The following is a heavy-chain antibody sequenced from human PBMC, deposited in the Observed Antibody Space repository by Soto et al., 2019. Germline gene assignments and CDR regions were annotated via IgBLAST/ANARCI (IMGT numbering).Heavy chain of an antibody. CDR2: IYYDGST. CDR3: ARDDCGGGGCLTS. CDR1: GGSISSGGYY. V-gene: IGHV4-31*03. J-gene: IGHJ5*02. D-gene: IGHD2-15*01. Sequence: QVQLQESGPGLVKPSQTLSLTCSVSGGSISSGGYYWSWIRQHPGKGLEWIGYIYYDGSTYYNPSLKSRITMSVDTSENQFSLKLSSVTGGDTAIYYCARDDCGGGGCLTSWGQGTLVTISS.